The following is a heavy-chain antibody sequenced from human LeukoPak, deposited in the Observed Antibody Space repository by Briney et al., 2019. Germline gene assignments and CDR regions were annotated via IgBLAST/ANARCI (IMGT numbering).Heavy chain of an antibody. V-gene: IGHV3-74*01. D-gene: IGHD3-10*01. CDR2: IKSDGST. CDR1: GFTFSSYW. CDR3: ARDRSPGNFDY. J-gene: IGHJ4*02. Sequence: PGGSLGLSCAASGFTFSSYWMHWVRQTPGKGLTWVARIKSDGSTIYADSVQGRFTISRDNAKNMVYLQMNSLRAEDTAVYYCARDRSPGNFDYWGQGTLVTVSS.